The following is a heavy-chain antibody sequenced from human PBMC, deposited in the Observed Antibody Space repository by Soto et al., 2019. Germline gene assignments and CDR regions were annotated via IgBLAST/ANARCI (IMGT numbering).Heavy chain of an antibody. CDR1: GGSFSGYY. CDR3: ARGSDSSGWTGNWFDP. D-gene: IGHD6-25*01. CDR2: INHSGST. J-gene: IGHJ5*02. V-gene: IGHV4-34*01. Sequence: SETLSLTCAVYGGSFSGYYWTWIRQPPGTGLEWIGEINHSGSTNYNPSLKSRVTMSVDRSKNQFSLKLSSVTAADTAVYYCARGSDSSGWTGNWFDPWGQGTLVTVSS.